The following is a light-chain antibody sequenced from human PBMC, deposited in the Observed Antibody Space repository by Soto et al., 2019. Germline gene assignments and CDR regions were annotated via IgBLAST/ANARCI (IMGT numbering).Light chain of an antibody. CDR1: SSDVGGYNY. CDR2: DVS. Sequence: QSALTQPASVSGSPGQSITISCTGTSSDVGGYNYVSWYQQHPGKAPKLMIYDVSSRPSGVSNRFSGSKSGNTAALTISGLQAEDEADYSCSSSTISSPHVVFGGGTKLTVL. V-gene: IGLV2-14*01. CDR3: SSSTISSPHVV. J-gene: IGLJ2*01.